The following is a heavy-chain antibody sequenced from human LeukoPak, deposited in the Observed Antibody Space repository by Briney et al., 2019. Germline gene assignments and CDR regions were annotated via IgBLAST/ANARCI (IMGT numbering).Heavy chain of an antibody. CDR2: ISSSGSTI. J-gene: IGHJ6*02. D-gene: IGHD3-10*01. CDR1: GFTFSDYY. V-gene: IGHV3-11*04. CDR3: ARDRFDMVRGVIINYYGMDV. Sequence: GGSLRLSCAASGFTFSDYYMSWIRQAPGKGLEWVSYISSSGSTIYYADSVKGRFTISRDNAKNSLCLQMNSLRAEDTAVYYCARDRFDMVRGVIINYYGMDVWGQGTTVTVSS.